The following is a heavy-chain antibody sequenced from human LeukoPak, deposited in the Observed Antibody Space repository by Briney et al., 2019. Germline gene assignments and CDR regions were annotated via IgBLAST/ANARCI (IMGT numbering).Heavy chain of an antibody. V-gene: IGHV4-38-2*01. J-gene: IGHJ5*02. CDR1: GYSISSGYY. Sequence: SETLSLTCAVSGYSISSGYYWGWIRQPPGKGLEWIGSIYHSGSTYYNPSLKSRVTISVDTSKNQFSLKPSSVTAADTAVYYCARALVKNWFDPWGQGTLVTVSS. D-gene: IGHD2-2*01. CDR2: IYHSGST. CDR3: ARALVKNWFDP.